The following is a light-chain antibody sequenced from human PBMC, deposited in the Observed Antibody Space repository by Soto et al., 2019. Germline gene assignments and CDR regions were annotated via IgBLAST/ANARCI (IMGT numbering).Light chain of an antibody. CDR3: HHYGTSHFT. Sequence: EIVMTQSPGTLSLSPGETATLSCRASQSVSSNYVAWFHQKPGQAPRLLIYGASSRATGVPDRFSASGSGTDFTLTISRLEPEDFAVYYCHHYGTSHFTFGPGTKVDI. CDR1: QSVSSNY. J-gene: IGKJ3*01. V-gene: IGKV3-20*01. CDR2: GAS.